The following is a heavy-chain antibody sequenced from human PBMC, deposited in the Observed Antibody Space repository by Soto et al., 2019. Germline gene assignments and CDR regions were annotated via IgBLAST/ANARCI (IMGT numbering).Heavy chain of an antibody. CDR2: MQHTGNT. CDR3: AKDVSSRRWFDP. V-gene: IGHV4-4*07. J-gene: IGHJ5*02. CDR1: GASIRSYH. Sequence: PSETLSLTCAVSGASIRSYHWSWIRQPAAKGLEWIGRMQHTGNTNYNPSLKSRVTMSVDTSKNQFSLKMTSVTAADTAVYFCAKDVSSRRWFDPWGQGILVTVSS. D-gene: IGHD3-16*01.